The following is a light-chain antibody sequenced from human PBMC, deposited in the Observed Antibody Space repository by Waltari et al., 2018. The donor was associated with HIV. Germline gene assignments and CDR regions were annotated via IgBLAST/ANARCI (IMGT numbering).Light chain of an antibody. V-gene: IGKV3-11*01. CDR1: QSVGSD. Sequence: IVLTQSPATLSLSPGERATLSCRASQSVGSDLAWYRQKPGQAPRLLIYDASNRATGIPARFSGSGSTTDFTLTISSLEPEDFGVYYCQQRHNWPPLTFGGGTKVEIK. J-gene: IGKJ4*01. CDR3: QQRHNWPPLT. CDR2: DAS.